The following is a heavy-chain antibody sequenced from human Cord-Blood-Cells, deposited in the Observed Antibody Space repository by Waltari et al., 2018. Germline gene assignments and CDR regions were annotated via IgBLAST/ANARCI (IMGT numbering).Heavy chain of an antibody. V-gene: IGHV1-2*02. CDR1: GYTFTGYY. CDR3: ARADIAAAGPVNFDY. CDR2: INPNSGGT. Sequence: QVQLVQSGAEVKKPGASVKVSCKASGYTFTGYYMHWVRQAPGQGLEWMGWINPNSGGTNNAQKFQGRVTMTRDTSISTAYMELSRLRSDDTAVYYCARADIAAAGPVNFDYWGQGTLVTVSS. J-gene: IGHJ4*02. D-gene: IGHD6-13*01.